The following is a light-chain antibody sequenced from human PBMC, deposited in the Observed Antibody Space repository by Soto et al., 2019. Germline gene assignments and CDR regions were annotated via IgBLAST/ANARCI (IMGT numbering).Light chain of an antibody. V-gene: IGKV1-9*01. J-gene: IGKJ4*01. CDR1: QGISSY. CDR2: AAS. CDR3: QQLNSYPLT. Sequence: IQLTQSPSSLSASVGDRVTITCRASQGISSYLAWFQRKPGKAPKLLIHAASTLQSGVPSRFSGSGSGTDFTLTISSLQPEDFATYYCQQLNSYPLTFGGGTKVDIK.